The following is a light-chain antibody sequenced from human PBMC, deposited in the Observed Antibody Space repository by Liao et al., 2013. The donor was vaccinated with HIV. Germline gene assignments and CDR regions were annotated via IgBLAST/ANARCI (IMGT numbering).Light chain of an antibody. J-gene: IGLJ1*01. V-gene: IGLV3-21*01. CDR3: QVWDTTSDHPYV. Sequence: SYELTQPPSVSVAPGKTAWITCGGNNIGSKGVHWYQQKPGQAPVLVLYYDSARPSRIPERFSGSNSGNTATLSISRVEAGDEADYYCQVWDTTSDHPYVFGTGTKVTVL. CDR2: YDS. CDR1: NIGSKG.